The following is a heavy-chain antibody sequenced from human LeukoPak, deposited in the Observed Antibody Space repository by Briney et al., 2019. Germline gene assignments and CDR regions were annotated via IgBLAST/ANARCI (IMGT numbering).Heavy chain of an antibody. CDR2: IYPGDSDT. D-gene: IGHD5-12*01. Sequence: GASLKISCKGSGYSFTSYWIGWVRQMPGKGLEWMGIIYPGDSDTRYSPSFQGQVTISADKSISTAYLQWSSLKASDTAMYYCARSGQWWLRPFDYWGQGTLVTVSS. V-gene: IGHV5-51*01. CDR3: ARSGQWWLRPFDY. CDR1: GYSFTSYW. J-gene: IGHJ4*02.